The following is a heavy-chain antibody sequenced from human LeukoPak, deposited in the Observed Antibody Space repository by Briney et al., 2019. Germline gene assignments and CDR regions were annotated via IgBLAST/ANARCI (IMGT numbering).Heavy chain of an antibody. CDR2: IGAYNGNT. CDR1: GYTFTSYG. CDR3: ARDTYYYDSSGYASKDYYYYYMDV. D-gene: IGHD3-22*01. J-gene: IGHJ6*03. Sequence: ASVKVSCKASGYTFTSYGISWVRQAPGQGLEWMGWIGAYNGNTNYAQKLQGRVTMTTDTSTSTAYMELRSLRSDDTAVYYCARDTYYYDSSGYASKDYYYYYMDVWGKGTTVTISS. V-gene: IGHV1-18*01.